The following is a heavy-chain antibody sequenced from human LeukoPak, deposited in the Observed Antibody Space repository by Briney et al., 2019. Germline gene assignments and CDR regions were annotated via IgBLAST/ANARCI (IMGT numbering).Heavy chain of an antibody. V-gene: IGHV3-11*01. J-gene: IGHJ4*02. CDR1: GFTFSDYY. CDR2: ISGSRNIM. Sequence: GGSLRLSCAASGFTFSDYYMSWIRQAPGKGLEWVSYISGSRNIMYYADSVKGRFTISRDNAKNSLFLQMTSLRAEDTAVYYCAKDRGLGSYYGPYYFDYWGQGTLVTVSS. CDR3: AKDRGLGSYYGPYYFDY. D-gene: IGHD1-26*01.